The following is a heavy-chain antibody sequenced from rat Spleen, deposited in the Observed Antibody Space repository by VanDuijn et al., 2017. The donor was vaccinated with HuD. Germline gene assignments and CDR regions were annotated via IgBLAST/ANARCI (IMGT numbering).Heavy chain of an antibody. CDR2: ISSNGST. D-gene: IGHD1-12*02. CDR3: SRDRPYYYDGPGDF. CDR1: GFSLTSNG. Sequence: QVQLKESGPGLVQPSQTLSLTCTVSGFSLTSNGVSWVRQPPGKGLEWIAAISSNGSTFYNSALTSRLGISRDTSKSKVFLKMNSLQSEDTALYFCSRDRPYYYDGPGDFWGPGTMVIVSS. J-gene: IGHJ1*01. V-gene: IGHV2S12*01.